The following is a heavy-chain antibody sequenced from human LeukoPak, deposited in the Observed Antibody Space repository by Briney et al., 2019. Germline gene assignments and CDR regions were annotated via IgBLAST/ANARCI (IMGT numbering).Heavy chain of an antibody. CDR1: GFTFSDYY. Sequence: GGSLRLSCAASGFTFSDYYMSWIRQAPGKGLEWVSYISSSGSTIYYADSVKGRFTISRDNAKNSLYLQMNSLRAEDTAVYYCASLTEDRSGYYIPEYFQHWGQGTLVTVSS. V-gene: IGHV3-11*04. CDR2: ISSSGSTI. CDR3: ASLTEDRSGYYIPEYFQH. J-gene: IGHJ1*01. D-gene: IGHD3-22*01.